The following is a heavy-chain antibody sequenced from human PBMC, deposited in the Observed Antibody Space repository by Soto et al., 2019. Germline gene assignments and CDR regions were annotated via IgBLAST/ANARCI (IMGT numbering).Heavy chain of an antibody. Sequence: QVQLQESGPGLVKPSGTLSLTCAVSGGSISSSNWWSWVRQPPGKGLEWIGEIYHSGSTNYNPSLKGGVSITVDKTKNQFALKLSFVTAADTAVYYCARGSSERFLGWWQRTDYYYYYGMDVWGQGTTVTVSS. J-gene: IGHJ6*02. V-gene: IGHV4-4*02. D-gene: IGHD3-3*01. CDR2: IYHSGST. CDR3: ARGSSERFLGWWQRTDYYYYYGMDV. CDR1: GGSISSSNW.